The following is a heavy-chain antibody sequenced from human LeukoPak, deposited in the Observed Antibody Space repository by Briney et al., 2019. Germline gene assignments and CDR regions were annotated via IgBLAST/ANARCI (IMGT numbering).Heavy chain of an antibody. CDR1: GFTFSSYA. CDR3: AKSGSRWELIRNYFDY. CDR2: ISGSGGST. Sequence: GGSLRLSCAASGFTFSSYAMSWVRQAPGKGLEWVSAISGSGGSTYYADSVKGRFTISRDNSKNTLYLQMNSLRAEDTAVYYCAKSGSRWELIRNYFDYWGQGTLVTVSS. D-gene: IGHD1-26*01. J-gene: IGHJ4*02. V-gene: IGHV3-23*01.